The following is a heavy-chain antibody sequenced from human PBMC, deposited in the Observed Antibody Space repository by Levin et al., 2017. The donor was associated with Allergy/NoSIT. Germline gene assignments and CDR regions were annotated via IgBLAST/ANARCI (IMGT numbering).Heavy chain of an antibody. CDR1: GGSVSSGTYY. CDR2: INYRGVT. D-gene: IGHD6-19*01. CDR3: ARNRIRVDGGNDYYYGMDV. Sequence: SETLSLTCSVSGGSVSSGTYYWSWIRRPPGKGLEWIGYINYRGVTKYNPSLKSRATISVDTSKNEFSLKVTSVTAADTAVYYCARNRIRVDGGNDYYYGMDVWGQGTTVPVSS. J-gene: IGHJ6*02. V-gene: IGHV4-61*01.